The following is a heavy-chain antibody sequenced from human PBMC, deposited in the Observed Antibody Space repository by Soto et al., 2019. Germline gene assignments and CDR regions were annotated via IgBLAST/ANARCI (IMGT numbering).Heavy chain of an antibody. D-gene: IGHD4-4*01. J-gene: IGHJ4*02. CDR1: GGSISSSNHY. Sequence: QLQLQESGPGLVKPSETLSLTCSVSGGSISSSNHYCVWIRQPPGKGLEWVGSIYYGGGTYYNPSLESRVTVSMDASKNQFFLELSSVTAADSAVYFCARRSHVTVPPSWGQGTLVTVSS. CDR2: IYYGGGT. CDR3: ARRSHVTVPPS. V-gene: IGHV4-39*01.